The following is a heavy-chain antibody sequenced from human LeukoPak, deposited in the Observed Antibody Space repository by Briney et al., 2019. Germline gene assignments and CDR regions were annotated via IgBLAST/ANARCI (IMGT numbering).Heavy chain of an antibody. CDR1: GFTFSDYY. V-gene: IGHV3-11*01. D-gene: IGHD6-19*01. CDR2: ISSSGSTI. J-gene: IGHJ3*02. CDR3: AKDKYSSGWIDAFDI. Sequence: GGSLRLSCAASGFTFSDYYMSWIRQAPGKGLEWVSYISSSGSTIYYADSVKGRFTISRDNSKNTLYLQMNSLRAEDTAVYYCAKDKYSSGWIDAFDIWGQGTMVTVSS.